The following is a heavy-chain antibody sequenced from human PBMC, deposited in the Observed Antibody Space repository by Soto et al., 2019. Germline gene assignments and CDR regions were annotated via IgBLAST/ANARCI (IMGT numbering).Heavy chain of an antibody. CDR1: GFTFRCHG. CDR2: IWYDGSNK. CDR3: AGDDSVDAFDI. V-gene: IGHV3-33*01. Sequence: GAYLRSFYPASGFTFRCHGMHCVHQAPGKGLEWVAVIWYDGSNKYYADSVKGRFTISRDNSKNTLYLQMNSLRAEDTAVYYCAGDDSVDAFDIWGQGTMVTVSS. D-gene: IGHD2-15*01. J-gene: IGHJ3*02.